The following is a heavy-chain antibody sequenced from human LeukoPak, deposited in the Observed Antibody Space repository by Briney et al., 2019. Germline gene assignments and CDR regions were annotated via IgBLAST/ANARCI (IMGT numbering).Heavy chain of an antibody. V-gene: IGHV4-59*01. CDR3: ARDTAVVGTWYFYL. Sequence: SETLSLTCTVSGGSISSYYWSWIRQPPGKGLEWIGYIYYSGSTNYNPSLKSRVTISVDTSKIQFSLKLSSVTAADTAVYYCARDTAVVGTWYFYLWGRGTLVTVSS. D-gene: IGHD6-19*01. CDR2: IYYSGST. CDR1: GGSISSYY. J-gene: IGHJ2*01.